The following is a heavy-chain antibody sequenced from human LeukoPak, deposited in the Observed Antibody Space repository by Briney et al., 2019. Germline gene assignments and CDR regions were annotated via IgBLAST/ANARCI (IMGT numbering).Heavy chain of an antibody. CDR2: IYYSGST. V-gene: IGHV4-59*01. Sequence: SETLSLTCIVSGGSISSYYWSWIRQPLGKGLEGIGYIYYSGSTNYNPSLKSRVTISVDTSKNQFSLKLSSVTAADTAVYYCARGLMMAVAGRGEFHYWGQGTLVTVSS. D-gene: IGHD6-13*01. J-gene: IGHJ4*02. CDR3: ARGLMMAVAGRGEFHY. CDR1: GGSISSYY.